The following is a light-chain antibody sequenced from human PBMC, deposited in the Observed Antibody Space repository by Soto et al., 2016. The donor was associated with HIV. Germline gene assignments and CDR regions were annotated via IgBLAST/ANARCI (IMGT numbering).Light chain of an antibody. CDR3: KSRDSSGNHYV. J-gene: IGLJ1*01. CDR2: GKN. V-gene: IGLV3-19*01. Sequence: SSELTQDPAVSVALGQTIRITCQGSRLRNYYATWYQQKPGQAPVLVIFGKNNRPSGIPDRFSASYSGTTASLTITGAQAEDEADYYCKSRDSSGNHYVFGTGTKSPS. CDR1: RLRNYY.